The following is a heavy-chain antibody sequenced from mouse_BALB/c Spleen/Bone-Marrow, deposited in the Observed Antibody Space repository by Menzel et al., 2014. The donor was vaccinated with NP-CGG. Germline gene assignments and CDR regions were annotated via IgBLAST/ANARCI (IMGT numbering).Heavy chain of an antibody. CDR1: GFTFSSYG. CDR3: ARDRVWLVRFAY. V-gene: IGHV5-6-3*01. J-gene: IGHJ3*01. CDR2: INSNGGST. Sequence: VQLKESGGGSVQPGGSLKLSCAASGFTFSSYGMSWVRQTPDKRLELVATINSNGGSTYYPDSVKGRFTITRDNAKNTRCLQMNSLKSEDTAMYFCARDRVWLVRFAYWGQGTLVTVSA. D-gene: IGHD2-3*01.